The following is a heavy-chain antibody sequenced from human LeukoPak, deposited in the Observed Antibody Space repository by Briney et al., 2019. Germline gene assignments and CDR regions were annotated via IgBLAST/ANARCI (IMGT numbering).Heavy chain of an antibody. D-gene: IGHD6-19*01. CDR3: AKAAAYSSGWPWGQYNWFDP. V-gene: IGHV3-30*18. CDR2: ISYDGSDK. CDR1: GFTFNSYG. Sequence: AGGSLRLSCSASGFTFNSYGMHWVRQAPGKGLAWVAIISYDGSDKYYADSVKGRFTISRDNSKNTLYLQMNSLRAKDTAVYYCAKAAAYSSGWPWGQYNWFDPWGQGTLVTVSS. J-gene: IGHJ5*02.